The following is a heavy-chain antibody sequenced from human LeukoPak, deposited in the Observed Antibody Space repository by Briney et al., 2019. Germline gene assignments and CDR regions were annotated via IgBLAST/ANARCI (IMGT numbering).Heavy chain of an antibody. Sequence: ASVKVSCNASGYTFTSYGISWVRQAPGQGLEWMGWISAYNGNTNYAQKLQGRVTMTTDTSTSTAYMELRSLRSDDTAVYYCARDLYSSGWYYYYYGMDVWGQGTTVTVSS. CDR3: ARDLYSSGWYYYYYGMDV. V-gene: IGHV1-18*01. J-gene: IGHJ6*02. CDR1: GYTFTSYG. D-gene: IGHD6-19*01. CDR2: ISAYNGNT.